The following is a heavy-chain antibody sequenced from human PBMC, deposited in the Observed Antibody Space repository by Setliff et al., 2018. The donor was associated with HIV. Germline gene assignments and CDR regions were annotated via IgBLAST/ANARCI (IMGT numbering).Heavy chain of an antibody. Sequence: PSETLSLTCAVYGGSFSGYYRGWIRQPPGKGLEWIGDINQSGSVNYNPSLKSRVTISVDRSKNQVSLKLISVTAADTAMYYCARGRLRAVTAMTKKRASYTWFDPWGQGTLVTVSS. J-gene: IGHJ5*02. CDR3: ARGRLRAVTAMTKKRASYTWFDP. V-gene: IGHV4-34*01. CDR2: INQSGSV. D-gene: IGHD5-18*01. CDR1: GGSFSGYY.